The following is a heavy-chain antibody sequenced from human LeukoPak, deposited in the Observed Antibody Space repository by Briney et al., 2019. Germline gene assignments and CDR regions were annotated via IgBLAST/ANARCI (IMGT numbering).Heavy chain of an antibody. J-gene: IGHJ6*02. CDR2: IKQDGSEK. D-gene: IGHD3-3*01. CDR3: ARGEFTIFGVVRPYGMDV. CDR1: GFTFSSYW. Sequence: PGGSLRLSCAASGFTFSSYWMSWVRQAPGKGLEWVANIKQDGSEKYYVDSVKGRFTISRDNAKNSLYLQMNSLRAEDTAVYYCARGEFTIFGVVRPYGMDVWGQGTTVTVSS. V-gene: IGHV3-7*01.